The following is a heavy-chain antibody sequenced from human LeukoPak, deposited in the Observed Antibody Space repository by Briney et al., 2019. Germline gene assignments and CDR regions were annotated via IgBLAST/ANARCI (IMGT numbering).Heavy chain of an antibody. Sequence: GESLKISCKGSGYSFTSYWIGWVRQMPGKGLEWMGIIYPGDYDTRYSPSFQGQVTISADKSISTAYLQWSSLKASDTAMYYCATHVGLGYCSSTSCPSHHSGGSGFDYWGQGTLVTVSS. D-gene: IGHD2-2*01. V-gene: IGHV5-51*01. CDR3: ATHVGLGYCSSTSCPSHHSGGSGFDY. CDR2: IYPGDYDT. CDR1: GYSFTSYW. J-gene: IGHJ4*02.